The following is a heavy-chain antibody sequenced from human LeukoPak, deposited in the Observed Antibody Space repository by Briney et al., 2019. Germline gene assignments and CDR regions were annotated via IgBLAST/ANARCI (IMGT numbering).Heavy chain of an antibody. Sequence: SGTLSLTCAVSGGSISSSNWWSWVRQPPGKGLEWIGEIYHSGSTNYNPSLKSRVTISVDTSKNQFSLKLSSVTAADTAVYYCARGRAAAGTGDYYYYGMDVWGQGTTVTVSS. D-gene: IGHD6-13*01. CDR2: IYHSGST. J-gene: IGHJ6*02. CDR3: ARGRAAAGTGDYYYYGMDV. V-gene: IGHV4-4*02. CDR1: GGSISSSNW.